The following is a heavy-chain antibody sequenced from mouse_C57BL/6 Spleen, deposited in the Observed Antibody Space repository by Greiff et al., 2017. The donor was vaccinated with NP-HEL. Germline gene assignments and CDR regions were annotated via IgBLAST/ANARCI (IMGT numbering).Heavy chain of an antibody. J-gene: IGHJ4*01. Sequence: EVKLQESGPGMVKPSQSLSLTCTVTGYSITSGYDWHWIRHFPGNKLEWMGYISYSGSTNYNPSLKSRISITHDTSKNHFFLKLNSVTTEDTATYYCARGGRYYAMDYWGQGTSVTVSS. CDR2: ISYSGST. CDR1: GYSITSGYD. CDR3: ARGGRYYAMDY. V-gene: IGHV3-1*01.